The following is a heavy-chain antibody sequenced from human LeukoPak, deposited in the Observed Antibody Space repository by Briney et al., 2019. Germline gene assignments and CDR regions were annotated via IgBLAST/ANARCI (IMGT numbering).Heavy chain of an antibody. CDR1: GVSISSGGYY. D-gene: IGHD5-24*01. V-gene: IGHV4-31*03. Sequence: SETLSLTCTVSGVSISSGGYYWRWIRQHPGKGLEWIGYIYYSGSTYYNPSLKSRVTISVDTSKNQFSLKLSSVTAADTAVYYCANSEDGYNLGSFDYWGQGTLVTVSS. CDR3: ANSEDGYNLGSFDY. CDR2: IYYSGST. J-gene: IGHJ4*02.